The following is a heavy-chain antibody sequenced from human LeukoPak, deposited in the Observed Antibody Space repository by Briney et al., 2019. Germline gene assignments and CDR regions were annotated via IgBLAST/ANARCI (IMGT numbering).Heavy chain of an antibody. J-gene: IGHJ2*01. CDR3: ASPWGRWFGELIWYFDL. V-gene: IGHV1-2*02. Sequence: ASVKVSCKASGYTFTGYYIHWVRQAPGQGLEWMGWFNPNSGGTNYAQRFQGRVTMTRDTSITTAYMELSRLRSDDTAVYYCASPWGRWFGELIWYFDLWGRGTLVTVSS. CDR2: FNPNSGGT. D-gene: IGHD3-10*01. CDR1: GYTFTGYY.